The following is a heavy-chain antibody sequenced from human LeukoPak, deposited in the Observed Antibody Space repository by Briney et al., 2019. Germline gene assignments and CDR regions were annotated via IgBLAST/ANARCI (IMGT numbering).Heavy chain of an antibody. CDR1: GGSISSYY. Sequence: PSETLSLTCTVSGGSISSYYWSWIRQPPGKGLEWIGYIYYSGSTNYNPSLKSRVTISVDTSKNQFSLKLSSVTAADTAVYDCARSPPTDLWFGELYAFDIWGQGTMVTVSS. CDR2: IYYSGST. CDR3: ARSPPTDLWFGELYAFDI. D-gene: IGHD3-10*01. V-gene: IGHV4-59*01. J-gene: IGHJ3*02.